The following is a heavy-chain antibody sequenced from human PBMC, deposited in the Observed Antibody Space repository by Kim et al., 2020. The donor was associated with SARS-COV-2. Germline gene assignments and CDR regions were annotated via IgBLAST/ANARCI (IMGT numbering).Heavy chain of an antibody. CDR2: IHPADSDT. CDR3: ARHVLNPITGTYRGNWYFDV. CDR1: GYWFSNSW. D-gene: IGHD1-26*01. Sequence: GESLKISCKASGYWFSNSWIGWMRQMPGKGLEYMGIIHPADSDTRYSPSFQGLVTISADKSTSTAYLQWSNLRPSDTAMYYCARHVLNPITGTYRGNWYFDVWGRGSLVTVSS. V-gene: IGHV5-51*01. J-gene: IGHJ2*01.